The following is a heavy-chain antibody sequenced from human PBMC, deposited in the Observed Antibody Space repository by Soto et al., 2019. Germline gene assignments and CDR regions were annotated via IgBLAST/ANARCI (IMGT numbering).Heavy chain of an antibody. V-gene: IGHV3-21*02. CDR3: ARDVYYYDSSAYWAY. D-gene: IGHD3-22*01. CDR2: ITGSSSYI. Sequence: EVQLVESGGGLVKPGGSLRLSCAASGFTFSSYSMNWVRQAPGKGLEWVSSITGSSSYIYYADSVKGRFTISRDNAKNSLYLQMNSLRAEDTAVYYCARDVYYYDSSAYWAYWGQGTLVTVCS. J-gene: IGHJ4*02. CDR1: GFTFSSYS.